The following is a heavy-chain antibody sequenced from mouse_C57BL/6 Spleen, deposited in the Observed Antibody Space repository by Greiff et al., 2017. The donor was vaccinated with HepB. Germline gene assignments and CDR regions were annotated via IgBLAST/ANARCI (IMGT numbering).Heavy chain of an antibody. D-gene: IGHD1-1*01. V-gene: IGHV5-4*03. CDR3: ARGGYGSSYGYFDV. J-gene: IGHJ1*03. CDR1: GFTFSSYA. Sequence: EVKVVESGGGLVKPGGSLKLSCAASGFTFSSYAMSWVRQTPEKRLEWVATISDGGSYTYYPDNVKGRFTSSRDNAKNNLYLQMSHLKSEDTAMYYCARGGYGSSYGYFDVWGTGTTVTVSS. CDR2: ISDGGSYT.